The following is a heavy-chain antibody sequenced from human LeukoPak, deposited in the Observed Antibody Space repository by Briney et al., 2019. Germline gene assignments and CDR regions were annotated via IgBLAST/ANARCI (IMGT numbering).Heavy chain of an antibody. CDR3: TRENWDVLSDY. Sequence: GGSLRLSCTASGFTFGDYAMSWFRQAPGKGLEWVGFIRSKAYGGTTEYAASVKGRFTISRDDSKSIAYLQMNSLKTEDTAVYYCTRENWDVLSDYWGQGTLVTVSS. J-gene: IGHJ4*02. CDR2: IRSKAYGGTT. D-gene: IGHD1-1*01. V-gene: IGHV3-49*03. CDR1: GFTFGDYA.